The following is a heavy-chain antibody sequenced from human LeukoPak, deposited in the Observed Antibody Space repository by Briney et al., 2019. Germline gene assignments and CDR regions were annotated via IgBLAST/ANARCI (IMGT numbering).Heavy chain of an antibody. Sequence: ASVKVSCKASGYTFTSYGISWVRQAPGQGLEWMGWIGAYNGNTNYAQKLQGRVTMTTDTSTSTAYMELRSLRSDDTAVYYCARARRYYGSGSYQAWFDPWGQGTLVTVSS. D-gene: IGHD3-10*01. J-gene: IGHJ5*02. CDR3: ARARRYYGSGSYQAWFDP. CDR1: GYTFTSYG. V-gene: IGHV1-18*01. CDR2: IGAYNGNT.